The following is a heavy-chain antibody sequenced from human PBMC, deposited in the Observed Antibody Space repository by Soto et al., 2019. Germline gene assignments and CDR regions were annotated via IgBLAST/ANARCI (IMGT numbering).Heavy chain of an antibody. J-gene: IGHJ6*02. CDR1: GFTFSSYG. V-gene: IGHV3-30*18. D-gene: IGHD3-9*01. CDR3: AKEATGILTGYYTAAYYYGMDV. CDR2: ISYDGSNK. Sequence: QVQLVESGGGVVQPGRSLRLSCAASGFTFSSYGMHWVRQAPGKGLEWVAVISYDGSNKYYADSVKGRFTISRDNSKNTLYLQMNSLRAEDTAVYYCAKEATGILTGYYTAAYYYGMDVWGQGTTVTVSS.